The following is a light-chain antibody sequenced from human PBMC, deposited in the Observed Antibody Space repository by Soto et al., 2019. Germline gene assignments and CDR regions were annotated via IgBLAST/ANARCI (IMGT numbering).Light chain of an antibody. CDR3: AAWNDGPFV. Sequence: QSVLTQPPSASGSPGQSVTISCSGSSSNFGKSIVSWYQVLPGRAPKVLIYGNSQRPSGVPVRFSGSKSATAASLAIGGLLSDDDADYCCAAWNDGPFVFGSGTKLTVL. J-gene: IGLJ1*01. CDR1: SSNFGKSI. V-gene: IGLV1-44*01. CDR2: GNS.